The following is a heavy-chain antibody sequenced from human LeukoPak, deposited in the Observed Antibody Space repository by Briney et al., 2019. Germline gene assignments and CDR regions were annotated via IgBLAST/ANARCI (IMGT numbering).Heavy chain of an antibody. D-gene: IGHD6-13*01. CDR2: IIGSGGTT. J-gene: IGHJ4*02. Sequence: GGSLRLSCAASGFIFISYAMSWVRQAPGKGLEWVSAIIGSGGTTYYADSVKGRFTISRDNSKNMLYLQMNSLRAEDTAVYYCAKDLGRSSWGQGTLVTVSS. CDR1: GFIFISYA. V-gene: IGHV3-23*01. CDR3: AKDLGRSS.